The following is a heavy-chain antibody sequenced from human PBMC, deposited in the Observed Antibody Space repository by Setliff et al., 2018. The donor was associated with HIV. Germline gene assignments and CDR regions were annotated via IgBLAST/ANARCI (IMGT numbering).Heavy chain of an antibody. CDR3: ATDCAVVGGTGSLDS. CDR2: IRYDGTNK. Sequence: PGGSLRLSCAASGFTFSSYGMHWVRQAPGKGLEWVAFIRYDGTNKYYADSVKGRFTISRDNSKNTLYLQMNSLRVEDTAVYYCATDCAVVGGTGSLDSWGQGTLVTVSS. D-gene: IGHD1-26*01. CDR1: GFTFSSYG. J-gene: IGHJ4*02. V-gene: IGHV3-30*02.